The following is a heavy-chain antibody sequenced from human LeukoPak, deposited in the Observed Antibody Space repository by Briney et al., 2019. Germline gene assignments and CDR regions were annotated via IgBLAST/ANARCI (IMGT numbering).Heavy chain of an antibody. CDR1: GLTLRSYA. CDR3: ARDFSTWYSIDY. D-gene: IGHD2-15*01. V-gene: IGHV3-30-3*01. J-gene: IGHJ4*02. Sequence: GGSLRLSCAVSGLTLRSYAIHWVRQAPGKGLQWVAFISYDAAVKYYADSVRGRFTVSRDNSKNTLSLQMNSLRPEDTAVYYCARDFSTWYSIDYWGRGTLVTVSS. CDR2: ISYDAAVK.